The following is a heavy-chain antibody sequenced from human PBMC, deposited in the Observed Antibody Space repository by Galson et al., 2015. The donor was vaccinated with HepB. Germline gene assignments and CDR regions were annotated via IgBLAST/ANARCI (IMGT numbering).Heavy chain of an antibody. V-gene: IGHV3-30*03. Sequence: SLRLSCAASGFIFSNFGMHWVRQAPGKGLEWVATITYGGNDKYYADSVKGRFTVARGNSKNVPFLKMKSLRPEDTAMYYCATGKPPITLVSTTGDLESWGQGTQVSVSS. D-gene: IGHD3-3*01. CDR1: GFIFSNFG. CDR2: ITYGGNDK. CDR3: ATGKPPITLVSTTGDLES. J-gene: IGHJ5*02.